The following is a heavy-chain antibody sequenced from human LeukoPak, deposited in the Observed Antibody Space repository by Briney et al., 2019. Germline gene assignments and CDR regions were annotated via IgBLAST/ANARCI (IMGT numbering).Heavy chain of an antibody. Sequence: PGRSLRLSRAASGLTFSNYGMHWVRQAPGKGLEWVAVIWYDGSNKYYADSVKGRFTISRDNSKNTLYLEMNSLRADDTAVYYCANHCSGGSCYPYWGQGTLVTVS. D-gene: IGHD2-15*01. CDR2: IWYDGSNK. CDR1: GLTFSNYG. J-gene: IGHJ4*02. V-gene: IGHV3-33*06. CDR3: ANHCSGGSCYPY.